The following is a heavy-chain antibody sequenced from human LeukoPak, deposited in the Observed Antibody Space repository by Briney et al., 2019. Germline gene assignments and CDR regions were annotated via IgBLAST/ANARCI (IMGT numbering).Heavy chain of an antibody. J-gene: IGHJ5*02. CDR3: ARDRMTTVVTPYNWFDP. CDR1: GGSISSSSYY. D-gene: IGHD4-23*01. CDR2: IYYSGST. Sequence: SETLSLTCTVSGGSISSSSYYWGWIRQPPGKGLEWIGTIYYSGSTYYHPSLKSRVTISVDTSKNQFSLKLSSVTAADTALYYCARDRMTTVVTPYNWFDPWGQGTLVTVSS. V-gene: IGHV4-39*07.